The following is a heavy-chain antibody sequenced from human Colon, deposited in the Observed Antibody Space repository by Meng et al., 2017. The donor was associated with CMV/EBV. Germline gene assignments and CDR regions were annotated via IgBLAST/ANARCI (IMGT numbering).Heavy chain of an antibody. CDR1: GFSFNNYD. CDR3: AKPHEDYYYDTRGGYGMDV. Sequence: GESLKISCAASGFSFNNYDMSWVRQAPGKGLEWVSGITGSADRKYYADSVGGRFTISRDNSKNTVYLQMDSLSAEDTAVYFCAKPHEDYYYDTRGGYGMDVWGQGTTVTVSS. V-gene: IGHV3-23*01. CDR2: ITGSADRK. J-gene: IGHJ6*02. D-gene: IGHD3-22*01.